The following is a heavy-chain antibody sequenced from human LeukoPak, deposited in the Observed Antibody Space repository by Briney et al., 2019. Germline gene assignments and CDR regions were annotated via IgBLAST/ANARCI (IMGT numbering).Heavy chain of an antibody. D-gene: IGHD6-13*01. CDR1: GYTFTSYG. V-gene: IGHV1-18*01. J-gene: IGHJ4*02. Sequence: ASVKVSCKASGYTFTSYGISWVRQAPGQGLEWMGWISAFNGNTNYAQKPQGRVTMTTDTSTSTAYMELRSLRSDDTAVYYCARDFDWAAAGDEYYFDYWGQGTLVTVSS. CDR2: ISAFNGNT. CDR3: ARDFDWAAAGDEYYFDY.